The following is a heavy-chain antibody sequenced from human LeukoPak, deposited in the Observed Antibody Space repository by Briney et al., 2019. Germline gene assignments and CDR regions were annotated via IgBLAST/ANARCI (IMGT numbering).Heavy chain of an antibody. Sequence: ASVKVSCKASGYTFTSYYMYWVRQAPGQGLECMGIINPNRGSTSYAQKFQGRVTMTRDMSTSTVYMELSSLRSEDTAVYYCATGGHVRVYDSSAYYGHYWGQGTLVTVSS. CDR3: ATGGHVRVYDSSAYYGHY. J-gene: IGHJ4*02. V-gene: IGHV1-46*01. CDR2: INPNRGST. D-gene: IGHD3-22*01. CDR1: GYTFTSYY.